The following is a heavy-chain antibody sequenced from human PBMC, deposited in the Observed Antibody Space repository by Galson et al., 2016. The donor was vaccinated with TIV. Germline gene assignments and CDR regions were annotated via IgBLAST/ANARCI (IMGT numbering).Heavy chain of an antibody. D-gene: IGHD3-16*01. CDR3: ARAGRGRNYDY. J-gene: IGHJ4*02. CDR2: IIPIHGVP. V-gene: IGHV1-69*10. Sequence: SVKVSCKASGDTFRTYTISWVRQAPGQGLEWMGGIIPIHGVPNHAQKFQARVTMTSDTSISTAYMELSRLKSDDTAVYYCARAGRGRNYDYWGQGTLVTVSS. CDR1: GDTFRTYT.